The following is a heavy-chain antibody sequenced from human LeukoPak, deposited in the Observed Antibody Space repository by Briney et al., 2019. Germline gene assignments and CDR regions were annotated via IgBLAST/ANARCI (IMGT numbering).Heavy chain of an antibody. D-gene: IGHD4-17*01. Sequence: GGSLRLSCAASGFTFSSYGMDWVRHTPGKGLEWVAFIRYDGNNKDYADSVKGRFTISRDNSKDTLYLQINGLRVEDTAVYYCAKGYGDLVAFDIWGQGTMVTVSS. CDR1: GFTFSSYG. J-gene: IGHJ3*02. V-gene: IGHV3-30*02. CDR2: IRYDGNNK. CDR3: AKGYGDLVAFDI.